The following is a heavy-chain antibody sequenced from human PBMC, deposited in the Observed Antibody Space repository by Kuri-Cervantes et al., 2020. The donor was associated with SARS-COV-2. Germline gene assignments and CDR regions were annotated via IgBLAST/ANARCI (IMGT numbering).Heavy chain of an antibody. CDR1: GFTFSSYW. V-gene: IGHV3-7*01. CDR2: IKQDGSEK. J-gene: IGHJ6*04. Sequence: GGSLRLSCAASGFTFSSYWMSWVCQAPGKGLEWVANIKQDGSEKYYVDSVKGRFTISRDNAKNSLYLQMNSLRAEDTAVYYCARVVYSSYPGGLRVWGKGTTVTVSS. CDR3: ARVVYSSYPGGLRV. D-gene: IGHD6-6*01.